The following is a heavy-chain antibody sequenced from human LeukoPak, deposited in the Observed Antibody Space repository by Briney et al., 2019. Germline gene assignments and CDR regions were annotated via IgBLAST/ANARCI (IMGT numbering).Heavy chain of an antibody. Sequence: PSETLSLTCTVSGCSITIYYWSWIRQPAGKGLEWIGRIYTSGSTNYNPSLKSRVTMSVDTSKNQFSLNLSSVTAADTAVYYCARGGVGAARTFDYWGQGTLVTVSS. CDR3: ARGGVGAARTFDY. D-gene: IGHD6-6*01. V-gene: IGHV4-4*07. J-gene: IGHJ4*02. CDR2: IYTSGST. CDR1: GCSITIYY.